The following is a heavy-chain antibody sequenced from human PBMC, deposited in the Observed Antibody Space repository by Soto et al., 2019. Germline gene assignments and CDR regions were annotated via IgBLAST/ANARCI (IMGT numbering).Heavy chain of an antibody. D-gene: IGHD2-15*01. CDR3: ARRAEDSPYYYYYYMDV. J-gene: IGHJ6*03. V-gene: IGHV5-51*01. CDR2: IYPGDSDT. CDR1: GYSFTSYW. Sequence: PGESLKISCKGSGYSFTSYWIGWVRQMPGKGLEWMGIIYPGDSDTRYSPSFQGQVTISADKSISTAYLQWSSLKASDTAMYYCARRAEDSPYYYYYYMDVWGKGTTVTVS.